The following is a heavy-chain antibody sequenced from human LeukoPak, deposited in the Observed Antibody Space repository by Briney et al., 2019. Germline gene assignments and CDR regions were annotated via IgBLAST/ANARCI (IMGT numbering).Heavy chain of an antibody. CDR2: IWYDGSNK. CDR3: AKVHTKKLVVPAAMDY. J-gene: IGHJ4*02. Sequence: GGSLRLSCAASGFTFSSYAMHWVRQAPGKGLEWVAVIWYDGSNKYYADSVKGRFTISRDNSKNTLYLQMNSLRAEDTAVYYCAKVHTKKLVVPAAMDYWGQGTLVTVSS. CDR1: GFTFSSYA. D-gene: IGHD2-2*01. V-gene: IGHV3-33*06.